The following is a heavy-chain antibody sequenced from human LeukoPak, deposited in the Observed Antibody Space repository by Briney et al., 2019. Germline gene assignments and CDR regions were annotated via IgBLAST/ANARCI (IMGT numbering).Heavy chain of an antibody. CDR1: GFTFTNYW. CDR3: ARVAVGGTRAFDI. CDR2: VLTDGSRI. D-gene: IGHD6-19*01. J-gene: IGHJ3*02. Sequence: QAGGSLRLSCAASGFTFTNYWMHWVRQAPGKGLVWVSRVLTDGSRISYADSVKGRFTISRDNAKKTLYLEMDSLRAEDTAVYYCARVAVGGTRAFDIWGQGTTVTVSS. V-gene: IGHV3-74*01.